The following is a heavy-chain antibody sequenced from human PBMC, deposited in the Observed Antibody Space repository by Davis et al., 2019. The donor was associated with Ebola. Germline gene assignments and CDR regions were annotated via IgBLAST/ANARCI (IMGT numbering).Heavy chain of an antibody. J-gene: IGHJ4*02. Sequence: ASAKVSSNASAYTSTGTYVHWVRHAPAHRLQWMGWINPHSGGTKYDPNFQGRVTVTRDTSISTVYMVLRRLRSDDTAVYYCARGSRFWGVYFMAYFDFWGQGALVTVSS. CDR2: INPHSGGT. CDR3: ARGSRFWGVYFMAYFDF. CDR1: AYTSTGTY. D-gene: IGHD3-3*01. V-gene: IGHV1-2*02.